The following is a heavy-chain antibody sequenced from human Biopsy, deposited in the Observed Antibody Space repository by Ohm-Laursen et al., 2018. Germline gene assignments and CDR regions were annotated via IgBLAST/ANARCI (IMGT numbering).Heavy chain of an antibody. Sequence: SDTLSLTCIVSGGSISSYYWSWIRQPPGKGLEWIGYIYYTGSTNYNPSLKSRVTISVDTSVNHLSLSLTSVTAADTAVYYCARHAPSYSGSYWRYFDLWGRGTLVTVSS. CDR3: ARHAPSYSGSYWRYFDL. V-gene: IGHV4-59*08. CDR2: IYYTGST. D-gene: IGHD1-26*01. CDR1: GGSISSYY. J-gene: IGHJ2*01.